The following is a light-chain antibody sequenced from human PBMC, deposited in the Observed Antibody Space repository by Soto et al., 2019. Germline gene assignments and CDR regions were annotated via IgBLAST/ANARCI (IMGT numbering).Light chain of an antibody. CDR3: LLSYSGAAV. V-gene: IGLV7-46*01. CDR2: DTT. J-gene: IGLJ7*01. CDR1: TGAVTSGHY. Sequence: QAVVTQEPSLTVSPGGTVTLTCGSSTGAVTSGHYPYWFQQRPGQAPKTLIYDTTNKHSWTPARFSGSLLGGKAALTLSGAQPEDEADYYCLLSYSGAAVFGGGTQRPSS.